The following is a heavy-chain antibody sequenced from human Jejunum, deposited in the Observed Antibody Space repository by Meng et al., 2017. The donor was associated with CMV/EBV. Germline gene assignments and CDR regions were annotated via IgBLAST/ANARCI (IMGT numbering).Heavy chain of an antibody. CDR1: GFSFTNIW. CDR3: ARYSTSNAFDL. D-gene: IGHD5-18*01. Sequence: AASGFSFTNIWMSWVRQAPGKGLEWVSYMSSSGRNIYYADSVKGRFTISRDIGKNALYLQMDSLRAEDTAVYYCARYSTSNAFDLWGQGTMVTVSS. J-gene: IGHJ3*01. V-gene: IGHV3-11*04. CDR2: MSSSGRNI.